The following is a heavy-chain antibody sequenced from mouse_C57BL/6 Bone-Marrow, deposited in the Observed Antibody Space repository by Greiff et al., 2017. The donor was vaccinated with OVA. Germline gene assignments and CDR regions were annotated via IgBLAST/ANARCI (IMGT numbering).Heavy chain of an antibody. D-gene: IGHD2-4*01. CDR1: GYTFTSYD. Sequence: VHLVESGPELVKPGASVKLSCKASGYTFTSYDINWVKQRPGQGLEWIGWIYPRDGSTKYNEKFKGKATLTVDTSSITAYMELHSLTSEDSAVYFCASGDYPFYYAMDYWGQGTSVTVSS. V-gene: IGHV1-85*01. J-gene: IGHJ4*01. CDR2: IYPRDGST. CDR3: ASGDYPFYYAMDY.